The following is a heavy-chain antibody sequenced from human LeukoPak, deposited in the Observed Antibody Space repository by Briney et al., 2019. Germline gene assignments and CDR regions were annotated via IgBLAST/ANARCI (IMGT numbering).Heavy chain of an antibody. CDR2: IKQDGSEK. D-gene: IGHD6-19*01. CDR3: ARVHSGGGNWYFDY. V-gene: IGHV3-7*01. J-gene: IGHJ4*02. Sequence: QPGGSLRLSCAASGFTFSSYWMSWVRQAPGKGLEWVANIKQDGSEKYYVDSVKGRFTISRDNAKNSLYLQMNSLRAEDTAVYYCARVHSGGGNWYFDYWGQETLVTVSS. CDR1: GFTFSSYW.